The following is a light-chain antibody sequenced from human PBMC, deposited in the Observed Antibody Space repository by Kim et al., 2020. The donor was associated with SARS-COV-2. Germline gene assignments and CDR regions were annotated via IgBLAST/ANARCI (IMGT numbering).Light chain of an antibody. V-gene: IGLV3-27*01. CDR2: KDS. J-gene: IGLJ3*02. CDR1: VLANKF. Sequence: SYELTQPSSVSVFPGQTATITCSGDVLANKFARWFQQKPGQAPMLVIYKDSARPSGIPDRFSGSSSGTTVTLTISGAQVEDEADYYCYSAVGSNLGVFGGGTQLTVL. CDR3: YSAVGSNLGV.